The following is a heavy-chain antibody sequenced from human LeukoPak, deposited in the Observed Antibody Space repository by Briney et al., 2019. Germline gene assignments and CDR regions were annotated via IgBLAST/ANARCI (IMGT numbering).Heavy chain of an antibody. Sequence: AASVKVSCKASGYPFTSYGISWVRQAPGQGREWMGWISAYNGNTNYAQKLQGRVTMTTDTSTSTAYMELRSLRSDDTAVYYCARVRLLWFGEGYNWFDPWGQGTLVTVSS. D-gene: IGHD3-10*01. CDR3: ARVRLLWFGEGYNWFDP. J-gene: IGHJ5*02. CDR1: GYPFTSYG. CDR2: ISAYNGNT. V-gene: IGHV1-18*04.